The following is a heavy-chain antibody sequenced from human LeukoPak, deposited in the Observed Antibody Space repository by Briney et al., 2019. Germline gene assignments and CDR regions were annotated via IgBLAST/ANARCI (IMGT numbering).Heavy chain of an antibody. CDR3: ASGGGPPDYYDSNGYYQPPFDY. CDR1: GFTFSSYW. D-gene: IGHD3-22*01. Sequence: PGGSLRLSCAASGFTFSSYWMSWVRQAPGKGLEWVANIKQDGSEKYYVDSVRGGFTMSRDNAKNSLYLQMNSLRAEDTAVYYCASGGGPPDYYDSNGYYQPPFDYWDQGTLVTVSS. J-gene: IGHJ4*02. CDR2: IKQDGSEK. V-gene: IGHV3-7*01.